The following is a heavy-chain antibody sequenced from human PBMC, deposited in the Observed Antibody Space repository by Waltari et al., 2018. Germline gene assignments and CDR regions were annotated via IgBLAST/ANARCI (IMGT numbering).Heavy chain of an antibody. CDR1: GFTFSSYW. V-gene: IGHV3-7*01. J-gene: IGHJ4*02. CDR2: IKQDGSEK. D-gene: IGHD5-12*01. CDR3: ARESTSRDGYNYPY. Sequence: EVQLVESGGGLVQPGGSLRLSCAASGFTFSSYWMSWVRQAPGKGLEWVANIKQDGSEKYYVDSVKGRFTISRDNAKNSLYLQMNSLRAEDTAVYYCARESTSRDGYNYPYWGQGTLVTVSS.